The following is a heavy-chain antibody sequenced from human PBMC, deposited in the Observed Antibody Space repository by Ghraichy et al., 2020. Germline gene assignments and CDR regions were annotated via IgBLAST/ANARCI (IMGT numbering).Heavy chain of an antibody. J-gene: IGHJ3*02. Sequence: SETLSLTCTVSGDSISSYYWSWFRQPPGQGLEWIGYIYYTGSTNYSPSLKSRVTISVDRSKTQFSLNLSSMTAADTAVYYCAGDRRVSTAPYDAFDIWGQGTMVIVSS. V-gene: IGHV4-59*01. CDR2: IYYTGST. CDR3: AGDRRVSTAPYDAFDI. D-gene: IGHD3-10*01. CDR1: GDSISSYY.